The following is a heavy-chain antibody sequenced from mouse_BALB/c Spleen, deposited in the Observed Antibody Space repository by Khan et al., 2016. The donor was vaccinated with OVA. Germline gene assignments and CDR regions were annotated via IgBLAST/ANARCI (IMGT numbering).Heavy chain of an antibody. V-gene: IGHV5-6*01. CDR1: GFTFSSYS. J-gene: IGHJ3*01. D-gene: IGHD4-1*01. CDR2: ISSGGDYT. Sequence: EVELVQSGGDLVKPGGSLKLSCAASGFTFSSYSMSWVRQTPDKRLEWVASISSGGDYTYYPDSVQGRFTISSDNATNTLYLQMSDLKSEDTAMYYCADDLTGSFAYRGQGTLGTGSA. CDR3: ADDLTGSFAY.